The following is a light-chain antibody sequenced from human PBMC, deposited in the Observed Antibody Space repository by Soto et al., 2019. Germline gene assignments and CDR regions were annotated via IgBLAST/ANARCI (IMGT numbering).Light chain of an antibody. J-gene: IGKJ1*01. V-gene: IGKV1-39*01. CDR1: HSSSRF. CDR3: QQFTTSPWT. CDR2: GAS. Sequence: IYIPRFEAPPPAAPGSRVALASRASHSSSRFLNWYHQKPGKAPKLLIYGASSLQNGVPSRFSGSGSGTEFTLTISCLQPDDCAPYYCQQFTTSPWTFCQGTKLDI.